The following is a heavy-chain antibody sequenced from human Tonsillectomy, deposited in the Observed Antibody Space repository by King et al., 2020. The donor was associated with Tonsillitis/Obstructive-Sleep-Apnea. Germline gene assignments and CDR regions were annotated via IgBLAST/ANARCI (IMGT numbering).Heavy chain of an antibody. CDR3: ARVSHSTDAFDI. CDR1: GGSFSGYY. J-gene: IGHJ3*02. CDR2: INHSGST. V-gene: IGHV4-34*01. D-gene: IGHD5-18*01. Sequence: VQLQQWGAGLLKPSETLSLTCAVYGGSFSGYYWSWIRQPPGKGLEWIGEINHSGSTNYNPSLKSRVTISVDTSKNQFSLKLSSVTAADTAVYYCARVSHSTDAFDIWGQGTMVTVSP.